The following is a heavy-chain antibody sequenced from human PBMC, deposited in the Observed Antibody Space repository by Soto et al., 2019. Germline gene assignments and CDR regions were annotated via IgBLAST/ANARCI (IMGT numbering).Heavy chain of an antibody. CDR2: INHRGST. CDR1: GGSFSCYY. CDR3: ARAGYSSSGGYYFDY. V-gene: IGHV4-34*01. J-gene: IGHJ4*02. D-gene: IGHD6-13*01. Sequence: SETLSLTCAVYGGSFSCYYWSWIRQPPGKGLEWIGEINHRGSTNYNPSLKSRVTISVDTSKNQFSLKLSSVTAADTAVYYCARAGYSSSGGYYFDYWGQGTLVTVSS.